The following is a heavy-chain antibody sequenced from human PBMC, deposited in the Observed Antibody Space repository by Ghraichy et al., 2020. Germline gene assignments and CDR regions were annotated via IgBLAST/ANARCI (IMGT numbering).Heavy chain of an antibody. V-gene: IGHV3-23*01. Sequence: GGSLRLSCAASGFSFNTYAMNWVRQAPGKGLQWVSGFSGSGGSTYYADSVKGRFTISRDNSKNTLYLQMNSLRAEDTAVYYCAKGRAVVRGSFDVWGQGTMVTVSS. CDR3: AKGRAVVRGSFDV. CDR1: GFSFNTYA. J-gene: IGHJ3*01. D-gene: IGHD3-10*01. CDR2: FSGSGGST.